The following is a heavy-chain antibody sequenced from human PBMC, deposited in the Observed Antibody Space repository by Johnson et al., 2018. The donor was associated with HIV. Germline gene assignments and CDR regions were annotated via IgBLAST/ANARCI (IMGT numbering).Heavy chain of an antibody. V-gene: IGHV3-30*02. CDR1: GFTVSSNY. CDR2: IRYDGSNK. J-gene: IGHJ3*02. CDR3: ATRAFTTMAEDDAFDI. D-gene: IGHD5-18*01. Sequence: QVQLVESGGGLVQPGGSLRLSCAASGFTVSSNYMSWVRQAPGKGLEWVALIRYDGSNKYYADFVKGRFSISRDSSKNTVYLQMNSLRAEDTAVYYCATRAFTTMAEDDAFDIWGQGTMVTVSS.